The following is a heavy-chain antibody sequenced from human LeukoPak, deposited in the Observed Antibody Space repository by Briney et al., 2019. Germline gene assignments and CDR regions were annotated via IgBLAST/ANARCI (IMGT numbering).Heavy chain of an antibody. Sequence: SETLSLTCTVSGGSISSYYWSWIRQPPGKGLEWIGYIYYSGSTNYNPSLKSRVTISVDTSKNQFSLKLSSVTAADTAVYYCARGGIAVAWGWFDPWGRGTLVTVSS. V-gene: IGHV4-59*01. D-gene: IGHD6-19*01. CDR2: IYYSGST. J-gene: IGHJ5*02. CDR3: ARGGIAVAWGWFDP. CDR1: GGSISSYY.